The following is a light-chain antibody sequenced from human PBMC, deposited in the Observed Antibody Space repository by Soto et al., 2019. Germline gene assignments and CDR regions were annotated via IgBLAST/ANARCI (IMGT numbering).Light chain of an antibody. J-gene: IGKJ3*01. V-gene: IGKV3-20*01. CDR1: QSISSN. CDR2: GAS. Sequence: EIVLTQSPATLSVSPWERATLSCRASQSISSNLAWYQQKPGQAPRLLIYGASSRATGIPDRFSGSGSGTDFTLTISRLEPEDFAVYYCQQYGSSPLFGPGTKVDIK. CDR3: QQYGSSPL.